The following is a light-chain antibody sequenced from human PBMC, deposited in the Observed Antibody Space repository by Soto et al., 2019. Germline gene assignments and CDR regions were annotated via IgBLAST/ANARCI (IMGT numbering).Light chain of an antibody. CDR2: SDT. V-gene: IGLV3-21*04. CDR1: NIGSKG. J-gene: IGLJ2*01. Sequence: SYALTQPPSVSVAPGKTASISCGGNNIGSKGVHWYQQKPGQAPVLVIYSDTDLPPVIPARFSGSNSANLATLTISRVEAGDEADYYCQVWDSGSAHVVFGGGTKLTVL. CDR3: QVWDSGSAHVV.